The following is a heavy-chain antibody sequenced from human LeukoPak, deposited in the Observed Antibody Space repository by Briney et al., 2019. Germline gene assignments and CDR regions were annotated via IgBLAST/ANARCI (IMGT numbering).Heavy chain of an antibody. CDR2: ISGSGGST. J-gene: IGHJ4*02. V-gene: IGHV3-23*01. D-gene: IGHD3-22*01. CDR3: AKTKQRISYYYDSYFDY. Sequence: GGSLRLSCAASGFTFSSYAMSWVRQAPGKGLEWVSAISGSGGSTYYADSVKGRFTISRDNSKNTLYLQMNSLRAEDTAVYYCAKTKQRISYYYDSYFDYWGQGTLVTVSS. CDR1: GFTFSSYA.